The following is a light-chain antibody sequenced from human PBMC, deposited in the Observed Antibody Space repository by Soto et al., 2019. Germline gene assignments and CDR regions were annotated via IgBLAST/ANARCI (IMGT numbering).Light chain of an antibody. V-gene: IGKV3-20*01. CDR1: QSVSGNS. Sequence: VLTQSPDTLSLSPGERATLSCRASQSVSGNSLDCYRQNRGQAPRLIIYDVSTMATGIPDRFSGSGSGTDFTLTISRLEPDDFALFVGQHYDGSLWTFGHGTMVYIK. CDR3: QHYDGSLWT. J-gene: IGKJ1*01. CDR2: DVS.